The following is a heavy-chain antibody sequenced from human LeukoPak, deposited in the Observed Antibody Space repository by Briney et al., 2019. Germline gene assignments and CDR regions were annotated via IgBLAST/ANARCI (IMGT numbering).Heavy chain of an antibody. V-gene: IGHV3-48*04. D-gene: IGHD3-22*01. CDR2: ISGSSTTI. Sequence: PGGSLRLSCAASGFTFSLYAMTWVRQAPGKGLEWVSYISGSSTTIHYADSVKGRFTISRDNAKNSLYLQMNSLRAEDTAVYYCARGNSNYHDSSGYYPNPHFDYWGQGTLVTVST. CDR1: GFTFSLYA. J-gene: IGHJ4*02. CDR3: ARGNSNYHDSSGYYPNPHFDY.